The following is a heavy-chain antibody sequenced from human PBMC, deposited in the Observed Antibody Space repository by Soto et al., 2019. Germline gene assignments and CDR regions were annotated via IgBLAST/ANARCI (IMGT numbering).Heavy chain of an antibody. V-gene: IGHV3-21*01. Sequence: GGSLRLSCVGSGFTFSNYSINWVRQAPGKGLEWVSSISGRNDIYYADSVKGRFTISRDNAKNSVSLQMNSLRAEDTAVYYCAREYTAWPLAYGLDVWGQGTTVT. CDR1: GFTFSNYS. D-gene: IGHD2-2*02. J-gene: IGHJ6*02. CDR3: AREYTAWPLAYGLDV. CDR2: ISGRNDI.